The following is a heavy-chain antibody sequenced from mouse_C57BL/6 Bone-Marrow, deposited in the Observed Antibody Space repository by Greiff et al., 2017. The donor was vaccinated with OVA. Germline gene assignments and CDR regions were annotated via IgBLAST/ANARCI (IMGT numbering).Heavy chain of an antibody. CDR2: ISDGGSYT. D-gene: IGHD1-1*01. V-gene: IGHV5-4*01. CDR1: GFTFSSYA. J-gene: IGHJ1*03. Sequence: EVHLVESGGGLVKPGGSLKLSCAASGFTFSSYAMSWVRQTPEKRLEWVATISDGGSYTYYPDNVKGRSTISRDNAKNNLYLQMSHLKSEDTAMYYCARVVLLLDWYFDVWGTGTTVTVSS. CDR3: ARVVLLLDWYFDV.